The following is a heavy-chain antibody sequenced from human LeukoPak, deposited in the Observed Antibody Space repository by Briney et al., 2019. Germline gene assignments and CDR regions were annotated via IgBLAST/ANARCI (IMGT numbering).Heavy chain of an antibody. J-gene: IGHJ3*02. V-gene: IGHV3-30*18. CDR1: GFTFSSYG. CDR2: ISYDGSNK. D-gene: IGHD3-3*01. Sequence: GGSLRLSCAASGFTFSSYGMHWVRQAPGKGLEWVAVISYDGSNKYYADSVKGRFTISRDNSKNTLYLQMNSLRAEDTAVYYCAKNERGYDFWSSYRNDAFDIWGQGTMVTVSS. CDR3: AKNERGYDFWSSYRNDAFDI.